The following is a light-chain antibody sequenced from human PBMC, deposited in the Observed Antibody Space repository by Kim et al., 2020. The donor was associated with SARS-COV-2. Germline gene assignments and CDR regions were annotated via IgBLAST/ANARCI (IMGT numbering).Light chain of an antibody. CDR2: AAS. Sequence: SASVDRVTITCRTTQSISSHLNWYQQKPGRAPKLLISAASTLQGGVPSRFSGSGSETDFTLTISSLQPEDFATYFCQQSYITPFTFGPGTKVDIK. CDR3: QQSYITPFT. V-gene: IGKV1-39*01. J-gene: IGKJ3*01. CDR1: QSISSH.